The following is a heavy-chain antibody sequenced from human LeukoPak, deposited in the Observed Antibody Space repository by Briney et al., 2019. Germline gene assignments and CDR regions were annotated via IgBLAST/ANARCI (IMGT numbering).Heavy chain of an antibody. V-gene: IGHV3-23*01. CDR3: AKNPKITIFGVVISDWFDP. J-gene: IGHJ5*02. CDR2: ISGSGVTT. Sequence: GGSLRLSCVASGFTFSSYAMSWVRQAPGKGLEWVSAISGSGVTTHYAGSVKGRFSISRDNSKNTLYLQMNSLRAEDTALYYCAKNPKITIFGVVISDWFDPWGQGTLVTVSS. D-gene: IGHD3-3*01. CDR1: GFTFSSYA.